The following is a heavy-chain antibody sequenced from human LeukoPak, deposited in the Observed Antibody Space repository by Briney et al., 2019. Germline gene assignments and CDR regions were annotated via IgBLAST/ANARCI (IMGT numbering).Heavy chain of an antibody. V-gene: IGHV1-46*01. CDR2: INPSGGTT. CDR1: GYTFTSYY. J-gene: IGHJ5*02. Sequence: ASVKVSCKASGYTFTSYYMHGVRQAPGQGLEWMGIINPSGGTTGYAQKFQGRVTMTRDTSTSTVYMELSSLRSDDTAVYYCARANWSGRACPNWFDPWGQGTLVTVSS. D-gene: IGHD3-3*01. CDR3: ARANWSGRACPNWFDP.